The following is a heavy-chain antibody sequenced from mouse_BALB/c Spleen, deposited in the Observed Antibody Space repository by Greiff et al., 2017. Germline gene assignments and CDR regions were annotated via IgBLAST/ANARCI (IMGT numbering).Heavy chain of an antibody. V-gene: IGHV5-9-4*01. J-gene: IGHJ3*01. D-gene: IGHD1-1*01. CDR1: GFTFSSYA. Sequence: EVHLVESGGGLVKPGGSLKLSCAASGFTFSSYAMSWVRQSPEKRLEWVAEISSGGSYTYYPDTVTGRFTISRDNAKNTLYLEMSSLRSEDTAMYYCARYGSSYDWFAYWGQGTLVTVSA. CDR2: ISSGGSYT. CDR3: ARYGSSYDWFAY.